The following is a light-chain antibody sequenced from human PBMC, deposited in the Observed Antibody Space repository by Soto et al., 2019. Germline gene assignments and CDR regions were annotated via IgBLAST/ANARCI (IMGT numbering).Light chain of an antibody. Sequence: DIVMTQSPDSLAVSLGERATINCKSSQSVLYSSNNKNYLAWYQQKPGQPPKLLIYWASTRESGVPDRFSGSGSGTDFTLNNSSLQADDGAVYYCQQYYSTPPTFGGGTKVEIK. CDR3: QQYYSTPPT. V-gene: IGKV4-1*01. CDR2: WAS. CDR1: QSVLYSSNNKNY. J-gene: IGKJ4*02.